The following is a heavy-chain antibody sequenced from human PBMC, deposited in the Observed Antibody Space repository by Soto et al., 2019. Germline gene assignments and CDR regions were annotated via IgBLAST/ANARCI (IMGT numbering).Heavy chain of an antibody. J-gene: IGHJ4*02. V-gene: IGHV3-33*01. D-gene: IGHD6-13*01. CDR2: IWYDGSNK. CDR3: ARDFSGEYSSSWDIDY. CDR1: GFTFSSYG. Sequence: GGSLRLSCAASGFTFSSYGMHWVRQAPGKGLEWVAVIWYDGSNKYYADSVKGRFTISRDNSKNTLYLQMNSLRAEDTAGYYCARDFSGEYSSSWDIDYWGQGTLVTVSS.